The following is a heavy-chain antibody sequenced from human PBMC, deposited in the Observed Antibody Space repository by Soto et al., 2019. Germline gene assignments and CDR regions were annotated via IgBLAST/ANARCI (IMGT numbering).Heavy chain of an antibody. D-gene: IGHD2-2*01. CDR2: IIPILGIA. Sequence: SVKVSCKASGGTFSSYTISWVRQAPGQGLEWMGRIIPILGIANYAQKFQGRVTITADKSTSTAYMELSSLRSEDTAVYYCARDCSSTSCYPYWGQGTLVTVSS. CDR1: GGTFSSYT. V-gene: IGHV1-69*04. J-gene: IGHJ4*02. CDR3: ARDCSSTSCYPY.